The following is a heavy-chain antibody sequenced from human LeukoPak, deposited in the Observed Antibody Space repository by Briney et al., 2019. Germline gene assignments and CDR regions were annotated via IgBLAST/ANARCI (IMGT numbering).Heavy chain of an antibody. CDR3: ASGLRYFDWTFDY. CDR1: GGSISSGGYS. J-gene: IGHJ4*02. Sequence: SETLSLTCAVPGGSISSGGYSWSWIRQPPGKGLEWIGYIYHSGSTYYNPSLKSRVTISVDRSKNQFSLKLSSVTAADTAVYYCASGLRYFDWTFDYWGQGTLVTVSS. D-gene: IGHD3-9*01. CDR2: IYHSGST. V-gene: IGHV4-30-2*01.